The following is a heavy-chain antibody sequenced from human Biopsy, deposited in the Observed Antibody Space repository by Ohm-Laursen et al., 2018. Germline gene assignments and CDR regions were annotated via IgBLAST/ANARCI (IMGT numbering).Heavy chain of an antibody. CDR2: IKNEIDGGTT. V-gene: IGHV3-15*01. CDR3: THHYDASDDVFDI. D-gene: IGHD3-22*01. Sequence: SLRLSCAASGFTFNNAWMNWVRQAPGKGLEWVGRIKNEIDGGTTDYAAPVKGRFTILRDDSKNMLFLQMGSLKTEDTAVYYCTHHYDASDDVFDIWGQGTVVTVSS. J-gene: IGHJ3*02. CDR1: GFTFNNAW.